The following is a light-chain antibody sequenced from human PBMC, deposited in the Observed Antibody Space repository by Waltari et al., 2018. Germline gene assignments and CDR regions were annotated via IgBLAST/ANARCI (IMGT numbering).Light chain of an antibody. CDR2: GKN. CDR3: SSRELSGHVV. V-gene: IGLV3-19*01. CDR1: ILSTYY. J-gene: IGLJ2*01. Sequence: SSDLTQDPDVSVALGQTVRITCQGDILSTYYGNWCRQKPGQAPELVIYGKNNRPSGCPDRFSASSSENAASLIITGAQAEDEADYYCSSRELSGHVVFGGGTRLTVL.